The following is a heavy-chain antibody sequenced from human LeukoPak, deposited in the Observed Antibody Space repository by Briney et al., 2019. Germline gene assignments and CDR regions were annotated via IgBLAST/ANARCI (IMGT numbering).Heavy chain of an antibody. J-gene: IGHJ4*02. D-gene: IGHD3-3*01. Sequence: PSETLSLTCAVYGGSFSGYYWSWIRQPPGKGLDWIGEINHSGSTNYNPSLKSRVTISVDTSKNQFSLKLSSVTAADTAVYYCARGRITIFGVVIIWDYWGQGTLVTVSS. V-gene: IGHV4-34*01. CDR1: GGSFSGYY. CDR2: INHSGST. CDR3: ARGRITIFGVVIIWDY.